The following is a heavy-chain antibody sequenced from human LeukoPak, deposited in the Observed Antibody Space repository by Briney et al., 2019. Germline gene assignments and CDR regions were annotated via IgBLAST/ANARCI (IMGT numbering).Heavy chain of an antibody. CDR1: GFTFGDFA. CDR2: IRSKAFGGTT. Sequence: SGGSLRLSCTASGFTFGDFAMSWVRQAPGKGLEWVGFIRSKAFGGTTEYAASVKGRFTISRDDSKSIAYLQVNSLKTEYTAVYYCTRMMYCSGGSCSFDYWGQGTLVTVSS. V-gene: IGHV3-49*04. D-gene: IGHD2-15*01. J-gene: IGHJ4*02. CDR3: TRMMYCSGGSCSFDY.